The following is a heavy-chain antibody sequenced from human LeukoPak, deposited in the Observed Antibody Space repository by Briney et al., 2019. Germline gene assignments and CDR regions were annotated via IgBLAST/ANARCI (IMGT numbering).Heavy chain of an antibody. CDR1: GYTFTGYF. CDR3: AISDYGGKSPPLDY. D-gene: IGHD4-23*01. J-gene: IGHJ4*02. V-gene: IGHV1-2*02. Sequence: ASVTVSCTASGYTFTGYFIHWVRQAPGQGLEWMGWINPNSGGTNYAQKFQGRVTMTSDTSISTAYMELSRLRSDDTAVYYCAISDYGGKSPPLDYWGQGTLVTVSS. CDR2: INPNSGGT.